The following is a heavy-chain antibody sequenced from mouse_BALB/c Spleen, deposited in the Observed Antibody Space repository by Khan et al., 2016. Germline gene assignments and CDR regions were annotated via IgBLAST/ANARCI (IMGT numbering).Heavy chain of an antibody. V-gene: IGHV1S72*01. D-gene: IGHD6-1*01. CDR3: ERRGSGTWFAY. CDR1: GYTFSSYW. J-gene: IGHJ3*01. Sequence: QVQLQQPGTEVVIPGAPVKLSCKASGYTFSSYWMNWVKQRPGRGLEWIGRIDPSDSATHYNQKFKDKATLTADISSSTAYIQLSNLTAVDSAVCSGERRGSGTWFAYWGQGTLVTVSP. CDR2: IDPSDSAT.